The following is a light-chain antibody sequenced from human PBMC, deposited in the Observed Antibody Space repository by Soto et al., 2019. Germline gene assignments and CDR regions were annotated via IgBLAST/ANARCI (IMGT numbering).Light chain of an antibody. CDR1: QSVSSY. Sequence: GDRVTITCRASQSVSSYLNWYQQKPGKAPNLLIYAASSLQTGVPSRLSGSGSGTDFTLTISDLQFEDFATYFCQQSYIIPRTFGQGTKVEIK. CDR2: AAS. J-gene: IGKJ1*01. CDR3: QQSYIIPRT. V-gene: IGKV1-39*01.